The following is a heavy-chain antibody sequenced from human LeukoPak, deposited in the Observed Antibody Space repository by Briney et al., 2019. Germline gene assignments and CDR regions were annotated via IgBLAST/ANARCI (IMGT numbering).Heavy chain of an antibody. CDR3: AKRYSGSYFTFDI. CDR1: GITFSSYA. V-gene: IGHV3-23*01. Sequence: GGSLRLSCAASGITFSSYAMSWVRQAPGKGLEWVSGISGSGGSTYYADSVKGRFTISRDNSKNTLFLQMNSLRAEDTAVYYCAKRYSGSYFTFDIWGQGTMVTVSS. CDR2: ISGSGGST. J-gene: IGHJ3*02. D-gene: IGHD1-26*01.